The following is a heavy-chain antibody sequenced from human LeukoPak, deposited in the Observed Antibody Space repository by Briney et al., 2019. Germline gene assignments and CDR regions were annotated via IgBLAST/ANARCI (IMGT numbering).Heavy chain of an antibody. CDR1: GFTFSSYS. V-gene: IGHV3-21*01. D-gene: IGHD3-10*01. CDR2: ISSSSSYI. Sequence: PGGSLRLSCAASGFTFSSYSMNCVRQAPGKGLEWVSSISSSSSYIYYADSVKGRFTISRDNAKNSLYLQMNSLRAEDTAVYYCARDSNTELLWFGELSVDAFDIWGQGTMVTVSS. J-gene: IGHJ3*02. CDR3: ARDSNTELLWFGELSVDAFDI.